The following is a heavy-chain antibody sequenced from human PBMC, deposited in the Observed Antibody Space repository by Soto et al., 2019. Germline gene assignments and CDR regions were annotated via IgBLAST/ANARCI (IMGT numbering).Heavy chain of an antibody. J-gene: IGHJ5*02. CDR2: INSDGTSF. CDR1: GGSLNNGGYS. CDR3: ARNSGGLGVDP. Sequence: TSETLSLTCAVSGGSLNNGGYSWGWVRQAPGGGLVWISRINSDGTSFSYADSVKGRFTISRDNAKNTLYLQMNSLRADDTAVYYCARNSGGLGVDPWGQGTQVTISS. V-gene: IGHV3-74*01. D-gene: IGHD7-27*01.